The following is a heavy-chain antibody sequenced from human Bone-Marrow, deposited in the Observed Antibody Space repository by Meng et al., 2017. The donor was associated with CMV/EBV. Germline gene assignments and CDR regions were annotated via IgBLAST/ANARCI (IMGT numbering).Heavy chain of an antibody. Sequence: VPGGSIRDYYWSWIRQSAAKGLELIGRIYTSGSTNYNPSLKSRLTLSVDTSKNQFSLKLASVTAADTAIYFCARLPSTAPGGNWSDPWGPGILVTVSS. CDR1: GGSIRDYY. D-gene: IGHD4-17*01. V-gene: IGHV4-4*07. CDR2: IYTSGST. CDR3: ARLPSTAPGGNWSDP. J-gene: IGHJ5*02.